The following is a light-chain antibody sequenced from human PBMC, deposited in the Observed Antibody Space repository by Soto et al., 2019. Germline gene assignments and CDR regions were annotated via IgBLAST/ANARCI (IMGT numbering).Light chain of an antibody. Sequence: QSALTQPASVSGSPGQSITISCTGTSSDVGHYNYVSWYQQHPGKAPKLMISEVSDRPSGVSDRFSGSKSGNTASLTISGLLAEDEADYYCATWDDDLNAAVFGGGTQLTVL. J-gene: IGLJ7*01. CDR2: EVS. CDR1: SSDVGHYNY. V-gene: IGLV2-14*01. CDR3: ATWDDDLNAAV.